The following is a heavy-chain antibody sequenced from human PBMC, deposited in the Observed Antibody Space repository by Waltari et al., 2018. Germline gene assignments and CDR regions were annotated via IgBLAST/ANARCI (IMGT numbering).Heavy chain of an antibody. D-gene: IGHD1-1*01. CDR2: ISSDGETK. CDR3: AKDENCSYYFYGMDV. V-gene: IGHV3-30*18. Sequence: QVQLVESGGGVVQPGRSLRLSCAASGFTFSVYGVHWVRQAPGKGLEWVAVISSDGETKDYVDSVKGRFTISRDNSKNTLYLQMNNLRAEDTAVYYCAKDENCSYYFYGMDVWGQGTTVTVSS. J-gene: IGHJ6*02. CDR1: GFTFSVYG.